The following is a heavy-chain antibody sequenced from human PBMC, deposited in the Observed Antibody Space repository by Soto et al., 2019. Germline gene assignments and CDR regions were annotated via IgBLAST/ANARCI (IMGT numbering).Heavy chain of an antibody. CDR3: ARDRRNSSPPWAPPRYYFDD. Sequence: GGSLRLSCAASGFTFSSYAMHWVRQAPGKGLEWVAVISYDGSNKYYADSVKGRFTISRDNSKNTLYLQMNSLRAEDTAVYYCARDRRNSSPPWAPPRYYFDDWGQGTLVTVSS. CDR2: ISYDGSNK. CDR1: GFTFSSYA. J-gene: IGHJ4*02. D-gene: IGHD3-22*01. V-gene: IGHV3-30-3*01.